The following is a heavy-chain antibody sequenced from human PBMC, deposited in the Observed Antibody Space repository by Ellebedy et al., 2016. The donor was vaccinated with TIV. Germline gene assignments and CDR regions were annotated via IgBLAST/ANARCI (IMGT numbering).Heavy chain of an antibody. CDR2: INPNNGGT. V-gene: IGHV1-2*02. Sequence: ALVKVSCXASGYSFIGYYMHWVRQAPGQGLEWMGWINPNNGGTNSAQKFQGRVTMTRDASISTAYMELSRLRSDDTAVYYCVTRGYSGYDYFDYWGQGTLVTVSS. J-gene: IGHJ4*02. CDR3: VTRGYSGYDYFDY. D-gene: IGHD5-12*01. CDR1: GYSFIGYY.